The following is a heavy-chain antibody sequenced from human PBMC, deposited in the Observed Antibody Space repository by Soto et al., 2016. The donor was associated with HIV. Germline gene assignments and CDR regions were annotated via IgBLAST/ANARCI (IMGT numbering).Heavy chain of an antibody. V-gene: IGHV1-18*01. CDR2: ISAYNGNT. J-gene: IGHJ4*02. Sequence: QVQLVQSGAEVRKPGASVKVSCKASGYTFTNYGISWVRQAPGQGLEWMGWISAYNGNTNYAQKFQGRVTMTTDTSTTTVYMELRSLRSDDTAVYYCARGPIVGATPTLRYWGQGTLVTVSS. CDR3: ARGPIVGATPTLRY. CDR1: GYTFTNYG. D-gene: IGHD1-26*01.